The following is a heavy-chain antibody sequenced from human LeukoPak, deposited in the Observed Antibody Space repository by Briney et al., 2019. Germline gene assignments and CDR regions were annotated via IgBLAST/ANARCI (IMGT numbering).Heavy chain of an antibody. CDR3: ATPGEYCSSTSCLYYYYYYMDV. CDR2: IYYSGST. D-gene: IGHD2-2*01. V-gene: IGHV4-39*01. Sequence: PSETLSLTCTVSGGSISSSSYYWGWIRQPPGKGLGWIGSIYYSGSTYYNPSLKSRVTISVDTSKNQFSLKLSSVTAADTAVYYCATPGEYCSSTSCLYYYYYYMDVWGKGTTVTVSS. J-gene: IGHJ6*03. CDR1: GGSISSSSYY.